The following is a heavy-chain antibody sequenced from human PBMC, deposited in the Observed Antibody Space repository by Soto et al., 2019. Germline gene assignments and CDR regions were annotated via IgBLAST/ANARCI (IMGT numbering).Heavy chain of an antibody. V-gene: IGHV3-23*01. CDR3: AKDVGEGDIVVVPAATRNWFDP. D-gene: IGHD2-2*01. Sequence: EVQLLESGGGLVQPGGSLRLSCAASGFTFSSYAMSWVRQAPGKGLEWVSAISGSGGSTYYADSVKGRFTISRDNSKNTLYLQMNSLRAEDTAVYYCAKDVGEGDIVVVPAATRNWFDPWGQGTLVTVSS. CDR2: ISGSGGST. CDR1: GFTFSSYA. J-gene: IGHJ5*02.